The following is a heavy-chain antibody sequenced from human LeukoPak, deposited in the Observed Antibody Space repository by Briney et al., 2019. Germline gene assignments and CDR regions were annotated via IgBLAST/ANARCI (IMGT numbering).Heavy chain of an antibody. Sequence: GGSLRLSCAASGFTFSSYSMNWVRQAPGKGLEWVSFIRSSSSDIYYADSVKGRFTISRDNAKNSLYLQMDSLKAEDTAVYYCARVRSGSLNYWGQGTLVTVSS. CDR2: IRSSSSDI. CDR3: ARVRSGSLNY. J-gene: IGHJ4*02. D-gene: IGHD1-26*01. CDR1: GFTFSSYS. V-gene: IGHV3-21*01.